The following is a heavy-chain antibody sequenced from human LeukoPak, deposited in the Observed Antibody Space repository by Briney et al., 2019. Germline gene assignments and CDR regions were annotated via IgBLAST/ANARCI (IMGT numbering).Heavy chain of an antibody. J-gene: IGHJ5*02. CDR1: SGYY. D-gene: IGHD2-2*01. CDR3: ARVVVPAARVHWFDP. Sequence: SETLSLTCAVSGYYWRWIRQPPGKGLEWIGEINHSGSTNSNPSLNSRVTFSVDTSKNQFSLKLSSVTAADTAVYYCARVVVPAARVHWFDPWGQGTLVTVSS. V-gene: IGHV4-34*01. CDR2: INHSGST.